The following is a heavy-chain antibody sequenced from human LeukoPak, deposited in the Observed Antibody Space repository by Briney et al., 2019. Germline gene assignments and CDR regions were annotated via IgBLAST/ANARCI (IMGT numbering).Heavy chain of an antibody. J-gene: IGHJ5*02. V-gene: IGHV3-48*02. CDR2: ISSSGSTK. D-gene: IGHD2-15*01. CDR1: GFTFSSYS. CDR3: AIEGYCSGGTCYTNWFDT. Sequence: GGSLRLSCAASGFTFSSYSMNWVRQAPGKGPEWVSYISSSGSTKYYADSVKGRFTISRDNAQNSLYLQMNSLRDEDTAVYYCAIEGYCSGGTCYTNWFDTWGQGTLVTVSS.